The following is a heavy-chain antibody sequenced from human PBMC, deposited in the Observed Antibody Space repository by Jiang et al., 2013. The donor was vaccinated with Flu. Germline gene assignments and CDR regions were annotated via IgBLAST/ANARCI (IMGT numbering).Heavy chain of an antibody. CDR1: GDSVSSNSAA. Sequence: QTLSLTCAISGDSVSSNSAAWNWIRQSPSRGLEWLGRTYYRPKWYNDYAVSVKSRITINPDTSKNQFSLQLNSVTPEDTAVYYCARELVESPSYYYDSSGPPATFDYWGQGTLVTVSS. D-gene: IGHD3-22*01. J-gene: IGHJ4*02. V-gene: IGHV6-1*01. CDR2: TYYRPKWYN. CDR3: ARELVESPSYYYDSSGPPATFDY.